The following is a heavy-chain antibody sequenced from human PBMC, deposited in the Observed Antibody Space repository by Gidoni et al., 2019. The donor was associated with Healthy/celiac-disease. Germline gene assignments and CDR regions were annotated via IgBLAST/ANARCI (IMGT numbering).Heavy chain of an antibody. V-gene: IGHV1-58*01. D-gene: IGHD2-2*01. Sequence: QMQLVQSGPEVKKSGTSAKVSCKASGSTFTSSAVQRVRQARGQRLEWIGWIVVGSGNTNYAQKFQERVTITRDMSTSTAYMELSSLRSEDTAVYYCAAVLCSSASCYHDYWGQGTLVTVSS. CDR1: GSTFTSSA. CDR2: IVVGSGNT. CDR3: AAVLCSSASCYHDY. J-gene: IGHJ4*02.